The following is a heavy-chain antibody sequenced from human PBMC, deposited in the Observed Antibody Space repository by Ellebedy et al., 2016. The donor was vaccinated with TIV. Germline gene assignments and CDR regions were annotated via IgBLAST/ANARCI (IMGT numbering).Heavy chain of an antibody. CDR2: IYYSGST. D-gene: IGHD4-11*01. J-gene: IGHJ4*02. CDR1: GGSISSSSYY. CDR3: ARLQYYFDY. Sequence: MPSETLSLTCTVSGGSISSSSYYWGWIRQAPGKGLEWIGSIYYSGSTYYNPSLESRVTISVDTSRNQFSLKLSSVTAADRAVYYCARLQYYFDYWGQGTLVTVSS. V-gene: IGHV4-39*01.